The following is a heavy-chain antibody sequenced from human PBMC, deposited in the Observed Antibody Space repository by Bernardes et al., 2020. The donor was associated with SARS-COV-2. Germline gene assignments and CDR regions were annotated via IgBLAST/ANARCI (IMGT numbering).Heavy chain of an antibody. CDR1: GFTFDDYA. V-gene: IGHV3-43*02. J-gene: IGHJ3*02. CDR2: ISGNGYTT. CDR3: AKDIAPSLVGTTGNNAFDS. Sequence: GGSLRLSCAASGFTFDDYAMNWVRQAPGKGLEWVSVISGNGYTTYYTDSLKGRFTISRDNSKNSLYLQMNSLRTEDTALYYCAKDIAPSLVGTTGNNAFDSWGQGTVGTVSS. D-gene: IGHD2-21*02.